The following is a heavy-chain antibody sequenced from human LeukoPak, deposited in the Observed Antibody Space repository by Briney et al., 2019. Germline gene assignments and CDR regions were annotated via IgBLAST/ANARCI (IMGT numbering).Heavy chain of an antibody. V-gene: IGHV1-18*01. J-gene: IGHJ4*02. CDR1: GYTFTSYG. D-gene: IGHD2-2*01. CDR2: ISAYNGNT. Sequence: ASVKVSCKASGYTFTSYGISWVRQAPGQGLEWMGWISAYNGNTNYAQKLQGRVTMTTDTSTSTAYMELRSLRYDDTAVYYCARVPEDIVVVPAALPDYWGQGTLVTVSS. CDR3: ARVPEDIVVVPAALPDY.